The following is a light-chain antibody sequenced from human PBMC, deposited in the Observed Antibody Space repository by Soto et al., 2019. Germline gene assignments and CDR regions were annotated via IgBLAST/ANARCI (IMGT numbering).Light chain of an antibody. CDR2: DAS. J-gene: IGKJ4*01. CDR1: QSVSSY. CDR3: QQRSNWPLT. Sequence: EIVLTQSPATLSLSPGERATLSCRASQSVSSYLAWYQQKPGHAPMLLIYDASNRATGIPARFSGSGSGTNFTLTISSLEPEDFAVYYCQQRSNWPLTFGGGTKGEIK. V-gene: IGKV3-11*01.